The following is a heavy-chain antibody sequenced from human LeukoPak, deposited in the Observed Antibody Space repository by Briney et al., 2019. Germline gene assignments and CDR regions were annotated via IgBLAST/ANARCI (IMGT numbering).Heavy chain of an antibody. CDR2: IYYSGST. J-gene: IGHJ6*03. CDR1: GGSISSSSYY. V-gene: IGHV4-39*01. D-gene: IGHD3-3*01. Sequence: SETLSLTCTVSGGSISSSSYYWGWIRQPPGKGLEWIGSIYYSGSTYYNPSLKSRVTISVDTSKNQFSLKLSSVTAADTAVYYCARGDAPRGFLEWHSLRAAYYMDVWGKGTTVTVSS. CDR3: ARGDAPRGFLEWHSLRAAYYMDV.